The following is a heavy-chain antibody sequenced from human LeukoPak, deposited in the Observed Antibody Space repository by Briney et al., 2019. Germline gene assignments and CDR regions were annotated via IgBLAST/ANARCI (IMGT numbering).Heavy chain of an antibody. Sequence: GSLRLSCAASGFTFSSHGIHWVPQAPGRGLEWVAVIWYDGTNKYYEDSVKGRFTISRDNAKNSLYLQMNSLRAEDTAVYYCARDGLVGGYWGQGTLVTVSS. J-gene: IGHJ4*02. CDR1: GFTFSSHG. V-gene: IGHV3-33*01. D-gene: IGHD3-10*01. CDR3: ARDGLVGGY. CDR2: IWYDGTNK.